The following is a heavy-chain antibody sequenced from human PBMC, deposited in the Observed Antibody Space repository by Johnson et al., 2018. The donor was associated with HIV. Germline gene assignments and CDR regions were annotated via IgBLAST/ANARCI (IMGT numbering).Heavy chain of an antibody. Sequence: QVQLVESGGGVVQPGRSLRLSCAASGLNFSDYTMQWVRQAPGKGLEWVSLIYSSGTTDYADYVKGRFTISRDNSKNTLYLQMNSLRAEDTAVYYCAKVEYGGLLPNDAFYIWGQGTMVTVSS. J-gene: IGHJ3*02. V-gene: IGHV3-NL1*01. CDR3: AKVEYGGLLPNDAFYI. CDR1: GLNFSDYT. CDR2: IYSSGTT. D-gene: IGHD2-21*02.